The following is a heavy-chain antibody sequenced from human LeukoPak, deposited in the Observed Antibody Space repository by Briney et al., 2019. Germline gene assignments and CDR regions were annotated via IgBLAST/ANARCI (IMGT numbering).Heavy chain of an antibody. Sequence: ASVTVSCTASGYTFTGYYMHWVRQAPGQGLEWMGWINPNSGGTNYAQTFQGRVTITRDNSISTAYLELSRLRSDDTAVYYCARPPLYGSGCFDYWGQGTLVTVSS. V-gene: IGHV1-2*02. J-gene: IGHJ4*02. D-gene: IGHD6-19*01. CDR2: INPNSGGT. CDR3: ARPPLYGSGCFDY. CDR1: GYTFTGYY.